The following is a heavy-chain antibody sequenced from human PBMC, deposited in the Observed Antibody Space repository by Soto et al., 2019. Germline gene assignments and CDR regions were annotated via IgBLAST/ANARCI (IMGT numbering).Heavy chain of an antibody. Sequence: QVQLVQSGAEVKKPGSSVKVSCKVSGGTFSSFDISWLRQAPGQRLEWMGGIIPAFGPANYAPKFQGTVLITADDSATTVYMELSSLRSDDTSVYYCARSGPYCNGGSCYFQYWGQGTLVTVSS. V-gene: IGHV1-69*01. D-gene: IGHD2-15*01. J-gene: IGHJ1*01. CDR2: IIPAFGPA. CDR3: ARSGPYCNGGSCYFQY. CDR1: GGTFSSFD.